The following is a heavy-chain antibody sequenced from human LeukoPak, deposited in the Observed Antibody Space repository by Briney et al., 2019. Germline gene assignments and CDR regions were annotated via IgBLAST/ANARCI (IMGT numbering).Heavy chain of an antibody. J-gene: IGHJ4*02. CDR3: ARERYNFFDY. CDR1: GGSISSGGYS. CDR2: IYHSGST. V-gene: IGHV4-30-2*01. D-gene: IGHD1-14*01. Sequence: TLSLTCAVSGGSISSGGYSWSWIRQPPGKGLEWIGYIYHSGSTYYNPSLKSRDTISVDRSKNQFALKLSSVTAADTAVYYCARERYNFFDYWGQGTLVTVSS.